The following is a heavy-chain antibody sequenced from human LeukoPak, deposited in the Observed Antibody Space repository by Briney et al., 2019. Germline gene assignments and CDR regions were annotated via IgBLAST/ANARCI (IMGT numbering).Heavy chain of an antibody. CDR2: IYYSGST. D-gene: IGHD3-3*01. J-gene: IGHJ4*02. CDR1: GGSISSYY. V-gene: IGHV4-59*12. Sequence: SETLSLTCTVSGGSISSYYWSWIRQPPGKGLEWIGYIYYSGSTNYNPSLKSRVTISVDKSRNQFSLKLSSVTAADTAVYYCARRYDFWSGSRTSWGQGTLVTVSS. CDR3: ARRYDFWSGSRTS.